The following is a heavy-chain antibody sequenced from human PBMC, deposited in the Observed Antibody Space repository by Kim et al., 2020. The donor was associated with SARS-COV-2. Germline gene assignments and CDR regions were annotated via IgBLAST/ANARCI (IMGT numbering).Heavy chain of an antibody. CDR3: AKDGRRGIAARPYYFDY. Sequence: VKGRFTISRDNSKNTLYLQMNSLRAEDTAVYYCAKDGRRGIAARPYYFDYWGQGTLVTVSS. J-gene: IGHJ4*02. D-gene: IGHD6-6*01. V-gene: IGHV3-23*01.